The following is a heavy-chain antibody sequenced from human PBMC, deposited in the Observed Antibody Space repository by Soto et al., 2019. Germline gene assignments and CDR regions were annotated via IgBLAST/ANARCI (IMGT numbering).Heavy chain of an antibody. CDR3: ARGRIGRGYDSGYFDY. CDR1: EGTFSSYA. CDR2: IIPIFGTA. J-gene: IGHJ4*02. Sequence: GASVKVSCKPSEGTFSSYAISWVRQAPGQGLEWMGGIIPIFGTANYAQKFQGRVTITADESTSTAYMELSSLRSEDTAVYYCARGRIGRGYDSGYFDYWGQGTLVTVSS. D-gene: IGHD5-12*01. V-gene: IGHV1-69*13.